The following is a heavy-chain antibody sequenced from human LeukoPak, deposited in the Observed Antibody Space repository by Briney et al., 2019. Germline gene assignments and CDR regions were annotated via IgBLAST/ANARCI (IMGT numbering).Heavy chain of an antibody. V-gene: IGHV1-69*05. CDR3: ARFGYCSSTSCYGDAFDI. J-gene: IGHJ3*02. D-gene: IGHD2-2*01. Sequence: SVKVSCKASGGTFSSYAISWVRQAPGQGLEWMGGIIPIFGTANYAQKFQGRVTITRNTSISTAYMELSSLRSEDTAVYYCARFGYCSSTSCYGDAFDIWGQGTMVTVSS. CDR1: GGTFSSYA. CDR2: IIPIFGTA.